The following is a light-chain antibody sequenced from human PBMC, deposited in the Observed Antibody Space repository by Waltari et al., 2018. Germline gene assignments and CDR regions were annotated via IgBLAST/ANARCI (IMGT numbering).Light chain of an antibody. Sequence: DVVMTQSPLSVTVTLGQPASISCRSSQSLIHSDGNIYLNWFQQRPGQSPRRLIYKISNRDFGVPDRISGGGSGTDFTLKISRVEAEDVGVYYCMQGTHWPYTFGQGTKLEIK. V-gene: IGKV2-30*02. CDR1: QSLIHSDGNIY. CDR3: MQGTHWPYT. CDR2: KIS. J-gene: IGKJ2*01.